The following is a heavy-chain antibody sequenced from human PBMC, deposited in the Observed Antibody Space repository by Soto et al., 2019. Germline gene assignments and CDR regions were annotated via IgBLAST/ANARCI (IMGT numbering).Heavy chain of an antibody. CDR3: AKDRSRSYCSSAGCYSDDYFDY. CDR2: ISGSGRST. V-gene: IGHV3-23*01. CDR1: RFTFNNYA. Sequence: EVQLWESGGGLVQPGGSLRLSCAASRFTFNNYAMTWIRQAPGKGLEWVSGISGSGRSTYYADSVKGRFTISRDNSKDTPYLQMNSLRVEDTAVYYCAKDRSRSYCSSAGCYSDDYFDYWGQGTLVTVSS. J-gene: IGHJ4*02. D-gene: IGHD2-2*02.